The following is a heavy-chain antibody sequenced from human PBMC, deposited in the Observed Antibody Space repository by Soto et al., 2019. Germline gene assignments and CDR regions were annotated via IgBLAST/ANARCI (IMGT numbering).Heavy chain of an antibody. D-gene: IGHD3-22*01. CDR2: IYYSGST. Sequence: SETLSLTCTVSGGSISSYYWSWIRQPPGKGLEWIGYIYYSGSTNHNPSLKSRVTISVDTSKNQFSLKLSSVTAADTAVYYCAGTHRPYYYDSSGYYQAFDYWGQGTLVTVSS. CDR1: GGSISSYY. CDR3: AGTHRPYYYDSSGYYQAFDY. V-gene: IGHV4-59*08. J-gene: IGHJ4*02.